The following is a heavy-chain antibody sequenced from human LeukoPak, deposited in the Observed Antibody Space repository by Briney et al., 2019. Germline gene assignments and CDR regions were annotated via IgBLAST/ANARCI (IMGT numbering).Heavy chain of an antibody. Sequence: GGSLRLSCAASGFTFRSYAMAWVRQALGKGLEWVSAIHSAGPSTDYPDSLKGRVTISRDKSKNTLYLQMKSLRPEDTAVYYCARVPTSGTYYYFDYWGQGTLVTVSS. V-gene: IGHV3-23*01. J-gene: IGHJ4*02. CDR3: ARVPTSGTYYYFDY. CDR1: GFTFRSYA. D-gene: IGHD2-8*01. CDR2: IHSAGPST.